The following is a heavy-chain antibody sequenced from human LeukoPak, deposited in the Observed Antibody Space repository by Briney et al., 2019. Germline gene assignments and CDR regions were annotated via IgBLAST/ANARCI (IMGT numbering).Heavy chain of an antibody. CDR2: IYYSGST. CDR1: GGSISSYY. Sequence: SETLSLTCTVSGGSISSYYWSWIRQPPGKGLEWIGYIYYSGSTNYNPSLKSRVTISVDTSKNQFSLKLSSVTAADTAVYYCARHFSLAYYYDYWGQGTLVTVSS. J-gene: IGHJ4*02. CDR3: ARHFSLAYYYDY. D-gene: IGHD3-3*01. V-gene: IGHV4-59*08.